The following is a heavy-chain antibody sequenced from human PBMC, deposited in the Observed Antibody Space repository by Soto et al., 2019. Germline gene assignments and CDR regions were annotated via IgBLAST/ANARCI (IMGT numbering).Heavy chain of an antibody. D-gene: IGHD1-7*01. CDR3: IRGPRSTSTGTGVF. Sequence: GGSLRLSCAASGFTFSMYWMHWVRQVPGKGPEWVSRINDDGSSTNYADSVKGRFTISRDNAKNTLYLQMNDLRAEDTAVYYFIRGPRSTSTGTGVFWGRGTLVTVSS. J-gene: IGHJ4*02. CDR2: INDDGSST. CDR1: GFTFSMYW. V-gene: IGHV3-74*01.